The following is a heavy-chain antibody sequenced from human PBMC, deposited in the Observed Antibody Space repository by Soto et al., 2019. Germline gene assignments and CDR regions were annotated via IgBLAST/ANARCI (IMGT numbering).Heavy chain of an antibody. CDR3: ARGARYCRGGSCYISSWFDS. J-gene: IGHJ5*01. Sequence: SETLSLTCTVSGGSISSGGYYWSWIRQHPGKGLEWFGYIYYSGSTYYNPSLKSRVTISVDTSKNQFSLNLSSVTAADTAVYYCARGARYCRGGSCYISSWFDSWGQGTLVTVSS. CDR2: IYYSGST. CDR1: GGSISSGGYY. D-gene: IGHD2-15*01. V-gene: IGHV4-31*03.